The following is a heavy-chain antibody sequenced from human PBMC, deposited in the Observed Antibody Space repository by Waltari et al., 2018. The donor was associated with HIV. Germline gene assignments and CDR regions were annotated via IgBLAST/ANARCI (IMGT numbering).Heavy chain of an antibody. J-gene: IGHJ6*02. V-gene: IGHV3-30-3*01. CDR2: ISFDGNNA. CDR1: GFIFGDYA. CDR3: ARTIFGVMITSDFFYGMDV. D-gene: IGHD3-3*01. Sequence: QEQLLESGGGVAQPGRSLRLSCSASGFIFGDYAMHWVRQAPGKGLEWVGLISFDGNNAYYAESVKGRFTISRDNSKNTMSLQMNSLRSDDTALYYCARTIFGVMITSDFFYGMDVWGQGTTVTVS.